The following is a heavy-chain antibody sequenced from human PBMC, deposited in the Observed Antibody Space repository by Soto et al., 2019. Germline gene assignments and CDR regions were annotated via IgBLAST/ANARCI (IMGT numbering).Heavy chain of an antibody. J-gene: IGHJ5*02. Sequence: ASVKVSCKASGYTFTSYGISWVRQAPGQGLEWMGWISAYNGNTNYAQKLQGRVTMTTDTSTSTAYMELRSLRSDDTAVYYCARGSYDISGYYTNSKNWFDPWGQGTLVPVSS. CDR2: ISAYNGNT. CDR3: ARGSYDISGYYTNSKNWFDP. CDR1: GYTFTSYG. V-gene: IGHV1-18*01. D-gene: IGHD3-22*01.